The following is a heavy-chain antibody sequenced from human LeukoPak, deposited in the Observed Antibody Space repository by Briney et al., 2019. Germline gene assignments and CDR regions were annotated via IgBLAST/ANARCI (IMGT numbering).Heavy chain of an antibody. CDR1: GGSISSYY. J-gene: IGHJ5*02. V-gene: IGHV4-59*01. CDR2: IYYSGST. Sequence: SETLSLTCTVSGGSISSYYWSWIRQPPGKGLEWIGYIYYSGSTNYNPSLKSRVTISVDTSKNQFSLKLSSVTAADTAVYYCARSRGPVSSGGNWFDPWGQGTLVTVSS. CDR3: ARSRGPVSSGGNWFDP. D-gene: IGHD2-15*01.